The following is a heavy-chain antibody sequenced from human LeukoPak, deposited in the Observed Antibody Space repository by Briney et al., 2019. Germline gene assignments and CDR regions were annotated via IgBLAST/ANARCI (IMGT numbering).Heavy chain of an antibody. J-gene: IGHJ4*02. CDR2: ISYDGDSNNK. CDR1: GFIFSSYA. V-gene: IGHV3-30-3*01. D-gene: IGHD3-10*01. Sequence: GRSLRLSCAASGFIFSSYAMHWVRQAPGKGLEWVAVISYDGDSNNKYYADSAKGRFTISRDNSKNTLYLQMNSLRAEDTAVYYCATDVTMVRGVLDYWGRGTLVTVSS. CDR3: ATDVTMVRGVLDY.